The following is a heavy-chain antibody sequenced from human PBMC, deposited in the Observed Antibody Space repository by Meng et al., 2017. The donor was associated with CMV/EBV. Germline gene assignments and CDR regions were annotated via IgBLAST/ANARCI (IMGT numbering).Heavy chain of an antibody. J-gene: IGHJ4*02. Sequence: QLQLQESGPGLVNPSGTLLLTCAVSGGSISSSSYYWGWIRQPPGKGLEWIGSIYYSGSTYYNPSLKSRVTISVDTSKNQFSLKLSSVTAADTAVYYCAREGNYYGSGSYYAYWGQGTLVTASS. V-gene: IGHV4-39*07. D-gene: IGHD3-10*01. CDR2: IYYSGST. CDR3: AREGNYYGSGSYYAY. CDR1: GGSISSSSYY.